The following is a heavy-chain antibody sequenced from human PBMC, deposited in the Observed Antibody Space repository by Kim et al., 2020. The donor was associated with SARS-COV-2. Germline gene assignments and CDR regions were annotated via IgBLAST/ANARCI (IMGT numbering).Heavy chain of an antibody. CDR3: ARCDNYYYYMDV. CDR2: STAYNGHT. D-gene: IGHD2-21*02. CDR1: GYRFASYG. V-gene: IGHV1-18*01. Sequence: ASVKVSCKASGYRFASYGISWVRQAPGQGLEWMGWSTAYNGHTNYAQKFQGRVTMTTDTSTSTAYMELRSLRSDDTAVYYCARCDNYYYYMDVWGKGTTVTVSS. J-gene: IGHJ6*03.